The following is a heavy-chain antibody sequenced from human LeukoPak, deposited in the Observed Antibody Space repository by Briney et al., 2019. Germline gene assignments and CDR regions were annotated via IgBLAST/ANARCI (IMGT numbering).Heavy chain of an antibody. D-gene: IGHD6-13*01. CDR1: GYTFTGYY. CDR2: INPNSGGT. V-gene: IGHV1-2*06. Sequence: GASVTVSCKASGYTFTGYYMHWVRQAPGQGLEWMGRINPNSGGTNYAQKFQGRVTMTRDTSISTAYMELSRLRSDDTAVYYCARESEWGSWIVYYYYGMDVWGQGTTVTVSS. CDR3: ARESEWGSWIVYYYYGMDV. J-gene: IGHJ6*02.